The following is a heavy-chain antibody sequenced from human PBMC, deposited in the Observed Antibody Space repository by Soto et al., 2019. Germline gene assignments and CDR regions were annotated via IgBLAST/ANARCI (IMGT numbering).Heavy chain of an antibody. J-gene: IGHJ6*02. CDR2: IRSKAYGGTT. Sequence: GGSLRLSCTASGFTFGDYAMSWFRQAPGKGLEWVGFIRSKAYGGTTEYAASVKGRFTISRDDSKSIAYLQMNSLKTEDTAVYYCTSQAYYYDSSGYSDYYGMDVWGQGTTVTVSS. CDR1: GFTFGDYA. CDR3: TSQAYYYDSSGYSDYYGMDV. D-gene: IGHD3-22*01. V-gene: IGHV3-49*03.